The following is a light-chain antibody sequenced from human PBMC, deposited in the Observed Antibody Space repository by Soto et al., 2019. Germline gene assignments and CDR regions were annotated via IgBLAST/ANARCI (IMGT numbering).Light chain of an antibody. CDR3: QQDNNWPPWT. J-gene: IGKJ1*01. Sequence: EIVMTQSPATLSVSPGERATLSCRASQSVSNNLAWYQQKPGQAPRLLIYGASTRANGIPARFSGSGSGTEFTLTISSLQSEDFAVYYCQQDNNWPPWTFGQGTKVEIK. CDR2: GAS. CDR1: QSVSNN. V-gene: IGKV3-15*01.